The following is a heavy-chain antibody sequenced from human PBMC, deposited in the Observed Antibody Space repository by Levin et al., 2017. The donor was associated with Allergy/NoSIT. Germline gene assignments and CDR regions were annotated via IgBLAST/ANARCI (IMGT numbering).Heavy chain of an antibody. D-gene: IGHD3-16*02. CDR3: ARDIQLGELSGGFDY. V-gene: IGHV3-33*01. Sequence: GESLKISCAASGFTFSSYGMHWVRQAPGKGLEWVAVIWYDGSNKYYADSVKGRFTISRDNSKNTLYLQMNSLRAEDTAVYYCARDIQLGELSGGFDYWGQGTLVTVSS. CDR2: IWYDGSNK. CDR1: GFTFSSYG. J-gene: IGHJ4*02.